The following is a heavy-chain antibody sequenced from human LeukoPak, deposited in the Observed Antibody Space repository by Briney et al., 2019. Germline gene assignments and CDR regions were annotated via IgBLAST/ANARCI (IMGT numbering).Heavy chain of an antibody. CDR3: ARTDYFDSSGYHYYFDY. V-gene: IGHV4-34*01. Sequence: SETLSLTCAVYGGSFSGYYWSWIRQPPGKGLEWIGEINHSGSTNYNPSLKSRVTISVDTSKNQFSLKLSSVTAADTAVYFCARTDYFDSSGYHYYFDYWGQGNLVTVSS. CDR2: INHSGST. J-gene: IGHJ4*02. D-gene: IGHD3-22*01. CDR1: GGSFSGYY.